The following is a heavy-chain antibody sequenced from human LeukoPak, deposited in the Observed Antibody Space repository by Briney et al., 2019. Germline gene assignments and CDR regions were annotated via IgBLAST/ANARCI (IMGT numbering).Heavy chain of an antibody. CDR1: GGSFSGYY. V-gene: IGHV4-59*01. CDR3: ARVSGSYLYYFDY. CDR2: IYYSGST. Sequence: SETLSLTCAVYGGSFSGYYWSWIRQPPGKGLEWIGYIYYSGSTNYNPSLKSRVTISVDTSKNQFSLKLSSVTAADTAVYYCARVSGSYLYYFDYWGQGTLVTVSS. J-gene: IGHJ4*02. D-gene: IGHD1-26*01.